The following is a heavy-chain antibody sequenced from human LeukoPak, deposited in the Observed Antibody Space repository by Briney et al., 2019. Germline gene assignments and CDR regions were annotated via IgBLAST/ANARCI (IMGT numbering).Heavy chain of an antibody. CDR1: GYTFTSYG. V-gene: IGHV1-69*06. J-gene: IGHJ3*02. Sequence: ASVKVSCKASGYTFTSYGISWVRQAPGQGLEWVGGLIPMFGTANYAQKFQGRVTITAGKSTSTAYMELSSLRSEDTAVYYCTTYYYDSSGYYKMHSFDIWGQGTMVTVSS. D-gene: IGHD3-22*01. CDR3: TTYYYDSSGYYKMHSFDI. CDR2: LIPMFGTA.